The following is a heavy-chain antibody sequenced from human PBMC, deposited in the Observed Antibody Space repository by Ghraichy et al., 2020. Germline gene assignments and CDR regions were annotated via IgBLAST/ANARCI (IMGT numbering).Heavy chain of an antibody. Sequence: SVKVSCKASGGTFSSYAISWVRQAPGQGLEWMGGIIPIFGTANYAQKFQGRVTITADESTSTAYMELSSLRSEDTAVYYCAYTVTTRYYYYYGMDVWGQGTTVTVSS. J-gene: IGHJ6*02. D-gene: IGHD4-17*01. CDR3: AYTVTTRYYYYYGMDV. CDR1: GGTFSSYA. V-gene: IGHV1-69*13. CDR2: IIPIFGTA.